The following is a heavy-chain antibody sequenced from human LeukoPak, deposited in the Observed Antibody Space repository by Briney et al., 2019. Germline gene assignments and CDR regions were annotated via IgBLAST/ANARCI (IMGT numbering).Heavy chain of an antibody. V-gene: IGHV3-53*01. D-gene: IGHD4-23*01. Sequence: GGSPRLSCAASGFTVSSNYMSWVRQAPGKGLEWVSVIYSGGSTYYADSVKGRFTISRDNSKNTLYLQMNSLRAEDTAVYYCARGPRWAPFDYWGQGTLVTVSS. CDR2: IYSGGST. CDR1: GFTVSSNY. J-gene: IGHJ4*02. CDR3: ARGPRWAPFDY.